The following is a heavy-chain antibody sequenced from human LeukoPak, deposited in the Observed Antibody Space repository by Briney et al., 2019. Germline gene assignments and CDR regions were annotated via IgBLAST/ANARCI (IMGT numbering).Heavy chain of an antibody. V-gene: IGHV4-61*05. D-gene: IGHD3-16*01. CDR1: GGSISSSSYY. CDR3: ARTLKDAYLNAFGY. CDR2: IYYSGST. Sequence: SETLSLTCTVSGGSISSSSYYWGWIRQPPGKGLEWIGYIYYSGSTNYNPSLKSRVTISVDTSKNQFSLKLSSVTAADTAVYYCARTLKDAYLNAFGYWGQGTLVAVSS. J-gene: IGHJ4*02.